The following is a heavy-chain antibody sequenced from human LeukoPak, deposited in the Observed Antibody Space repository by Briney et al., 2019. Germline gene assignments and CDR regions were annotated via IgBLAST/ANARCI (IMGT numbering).Heavy chain of an antibody. V-gene: IGHV5-51*01. CDR1: GYSFSGYW. CDR2: IYPGDSDT. CDR3: ARLIANRFDY. J-gene: IGHJ4*02. D-gene: IGHD2-21*01. Sequence: GESLKISCQASGYSFSGYWIGWVRQMPGKGLEWMGIIYPGDSDTKYSPSFQGQVTISADKSITTAYLQWGSLKASDTAMYYCARLIANRFDYWGQGILVTVSS.